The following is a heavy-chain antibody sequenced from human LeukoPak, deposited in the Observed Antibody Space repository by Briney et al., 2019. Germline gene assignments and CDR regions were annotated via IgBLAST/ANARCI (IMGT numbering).Heavy chain of an antibody. V-gene: IGHV3-23*01. J-gene: IGHJ4*02. CDR3: AKDGAWLRFDD. CDR1: GFTFSSYA. Sequence: GGSLRLSCAASGFTFSSYAMRWVRQAPGKGMEWVSAISGSGGSPYYADSVRGRFTISRDHSKNTLYLQMNSLRAEDTAVYYCAKDGAWLRFDDWGQGILVTVSS. CDR2: ISGSGGSP. D-gene: IGHD5-12*01.